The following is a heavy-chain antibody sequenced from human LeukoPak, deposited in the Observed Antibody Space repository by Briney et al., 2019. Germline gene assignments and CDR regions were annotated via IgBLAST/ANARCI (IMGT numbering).Heavy chain of an antibody. CDR3: ARDPTRSPGGGFFSSLGY. Sequence: ASVKVSCKASGYTFTHYAINWVRQAPGRGLEWMGWINTNTATPMYAQGFSGRFVFSLDVSDSTAYLHINSLEAGDTAVYYCARDPTRSPGGGFFSSLGYRGQGSLVTVSS. D-gene: IGHD3-16*02. J-gene: IGHJ4*02. CDR2: INTNTATP. V-gene: IGHV7-4-1*02. CDR1: GYTFTHYA.